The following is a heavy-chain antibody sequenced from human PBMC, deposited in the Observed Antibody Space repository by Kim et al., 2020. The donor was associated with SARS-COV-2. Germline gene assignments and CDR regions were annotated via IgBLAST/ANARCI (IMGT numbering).Heavy chain of an antibody. CDR1: GYAFRSYG. Sequence: ASVKVSCKASGYAFRSYGITWVRQAPGQGLEWMGCISVNNGNTNFAKRLQGRITMTTDTSTSTAYMELRGLRSDDSAVYYCAREWSNCGDNVSAFDVWGQGTVVTVSA. J-gene: IGHJ3*01. CDR3: AREWSNCGDNVSAFDV. V-gene: IGHV1-18*01. CDR2: ISVNNGNT. D-gene: IGHD2-21*02.